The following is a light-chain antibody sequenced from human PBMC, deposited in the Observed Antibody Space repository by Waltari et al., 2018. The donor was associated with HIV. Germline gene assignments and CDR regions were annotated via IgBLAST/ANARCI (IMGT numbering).Light chain of an antibody. CDR2: WAS. Sequence: DIVMTQSPDSLAVSLGERATINCKSSQGVLYSSNNKNYLAWYQQKPGQPPKLLIYWASTRESGVPDRFSGSGSGTDFTLTISSLQAEDVAVYYCQQYYSTPPITFGPGTKVEIK. J-gene: IGKJ3*01. CDR3: QQYYSTPPIT. CDR1: QGVLYSSNNKNY. V-gene: IGKV4-1*01.